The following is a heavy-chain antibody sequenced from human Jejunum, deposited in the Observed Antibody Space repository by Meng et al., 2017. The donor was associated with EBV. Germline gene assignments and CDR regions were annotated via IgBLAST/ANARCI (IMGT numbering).Heavy chain of an antibody. CDR3: AREETGTFNFDY. CDR1: GYTFTNYL. Sequence: QVQLVQSGAEVKEPGASVKVSCKTSGYTFTNYLTPWVRQAPGQGLEWMGIINPTGTYTEYTRQFQGRVTMTTDRSTNTVYMELNSLRSEDTAVYYCAREETGTFNFDYWGQGTLVTVSS. CDR2: INPTGTYT. J-gene: IGHJ4*01. D-gene: IGHD2/OR15-2a*01. V-gene: IGHV1-46*01.